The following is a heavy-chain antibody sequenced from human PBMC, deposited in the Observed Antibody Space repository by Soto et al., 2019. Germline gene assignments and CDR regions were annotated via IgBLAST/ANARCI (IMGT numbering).Heavy chain of an antibody. Sequence: ASVKVSCKASGYTFTSYAMHWVRQAAGQRLEWMGWINAGNGNTKYSQKFQGRVTITRDTSASTAYMELSSLRSEDTAVYYCARFPLLRFLEWFFFDGMDVWGQGTTVTVSS. CDR2: INAGNGNT. V-gene: IGHV1-3*01. J-gene: IGHJ6*02. CDR1: GYTFTSYA. CDR3: ARFPLLRFLEWFFFDGMDV. D-gene: IGHD3-3*01.